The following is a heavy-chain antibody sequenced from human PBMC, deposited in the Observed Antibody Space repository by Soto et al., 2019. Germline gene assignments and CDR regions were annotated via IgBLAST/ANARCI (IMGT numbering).Heavy chain of an antibody. J-gene: IGHJ6*02. V-gene: IGHV4-31*03. D-gene: IGHD6-6*01. Sequence: SETLSLTCTVSGVSISSGGYFWSWIRQHPGKGLEWIGFIYHSGSTYYNPSLKSRVTISVDTSKNQFSLKLSSVTAADTAVYYCAREGAAPYYYYGMDVWGQGTTVTVSS. CDR2: IYHSGST. CDR1: GVSISSGGYF. CDR3: AREGAAPYYYYGMDV.